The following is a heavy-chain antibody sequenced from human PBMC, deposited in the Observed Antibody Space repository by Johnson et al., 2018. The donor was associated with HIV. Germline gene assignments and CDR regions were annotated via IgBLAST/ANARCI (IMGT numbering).Heavy chain of an antibody. D-gene: IGHD6-19*01. J-gene: IGHJ3*02. CDR1: GFTFDDYA. V-gene: IGHV3-9*01. CDR2: ISWNSGSI. CDR3: AKDKAVPGGSQWLALTRDAFDI. Sequence: VQLVESGGGLVQPGRSLRLSCAASGFTFDDYAMHWVRQAPGKGLEWVSGISWNSGSIGYADSVKGRFTISRDNAKNSLYLQMNSLRAEDTAVYYCAKDKAVPGGSQWLALTRDAFDIWGQGTLVTVSS.